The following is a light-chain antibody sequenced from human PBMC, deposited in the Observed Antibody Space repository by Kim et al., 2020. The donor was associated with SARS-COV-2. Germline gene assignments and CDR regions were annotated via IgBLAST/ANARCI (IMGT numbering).Light chain of an antibody. CDR1: SRRSYD. J-gene: IGLJ2*01. Sequence: VALGHTGTSTSQGDSRRSYDATWHQQKPRQAPLLVSCGRKTRPSVIPDRFSGSTSRNTASLTISGAQAEDEADFYCQSRDSGGNVVFGGGTQLTVL. CDR3: QSRDSGGNVV. CDR2: GRK. V-gene: IGLV3-19*01.